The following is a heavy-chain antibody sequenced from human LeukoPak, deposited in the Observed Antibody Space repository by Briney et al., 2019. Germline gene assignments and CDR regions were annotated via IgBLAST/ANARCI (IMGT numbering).Heavy chain of an antibody. J-gene: IGHJ4*02. Sequence: SGTLSLTCGVSGGSVTSTNWWTWVRQPPGKGLEWIGEVHLGGRTNYNPSLKSRLTMSVDLSENHISLKLTSVTAADTAVYYCAREGGFYRPLDYSGQGTLVTVSS. CDR2: VHLGGRT. CDR3: AREGGFYRPLDY. CDR1: GGSVTSTNW. V-gene: IGHV4-4*02. D-gene: IGHD3-3*01.